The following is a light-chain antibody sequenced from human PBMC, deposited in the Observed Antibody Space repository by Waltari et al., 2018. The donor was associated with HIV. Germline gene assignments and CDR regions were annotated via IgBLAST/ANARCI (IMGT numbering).Light chain of an antibody. Sequence: QSALTQPASVSGSPGQSITVSCTGTSSDVGASNYVSWYQQTPGTAPKLVIYDVSNRPSGISYRFSGSKSGNTASLTISGLQTEDEGDYYCSSFTTSNSLLFGGGTKVTVL. CDR1: SSDVGASNY. CDR3: SSFTTSNSLL. V-gene: IGLV2-14*01. CDR2: DVS. J-gene: IGLJ2*01.